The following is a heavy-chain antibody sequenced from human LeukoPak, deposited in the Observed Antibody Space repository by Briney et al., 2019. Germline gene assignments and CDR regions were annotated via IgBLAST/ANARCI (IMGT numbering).Heavy chain of an antibody. D-gene: IGHD3-22*01. CDR3: ARHIVLGKYYYDSSGYVLYNWFDP. CDR2: INHSGST. J-gene: IGHJ5*02. Sequence: SETLSLTCAVYGGSFSGYYWSWIRQPPGKGLEWIGEINHSGSTNYNPSLKSRVTISVDTSKNQFSLKLSSVTAADTAVYYCARHIVLGKYYYDSSGYVLYNWFDPWGQGTLVTVSS. CDR1: GGSFSGYY. V-gene: IGHV4-34*01.